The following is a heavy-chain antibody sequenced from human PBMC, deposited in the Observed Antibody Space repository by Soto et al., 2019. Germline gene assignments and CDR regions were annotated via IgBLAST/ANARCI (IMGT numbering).Heavy chain of an antibody. CDR2: ISAYNGNT. D-gene: IGHD2-15*01. J-gene: IGHJ4*02. V-gene: IGHV1-18*04. CDR3: ARAYCSGGSSICKTYYFDY. Sequence: ASVKVSCKASGYTFTSYGISWVRQAPGQGLEWMGWISAYNGNTNYAQKLQGRVTMTTDTSTSTAYMELRSLRSDDTAVYYCARAYCSGGSSICKTYYFDYWGQGTLVTVS. CDR1: GYTFTSYG.